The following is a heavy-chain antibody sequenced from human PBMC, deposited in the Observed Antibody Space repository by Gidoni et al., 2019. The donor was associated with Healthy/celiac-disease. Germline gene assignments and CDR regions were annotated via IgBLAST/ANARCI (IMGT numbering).Heavy chain of an antibody. J-gene: IGHJ5*02. Sequence: EVHLVDSAGGLVQPGGSLSLSCAASVFTFSIYWLSWVRQAPGKGLEWVANIKQDGSEKYYVDSVKGRCTSSRDNAKNSVYLQMNSLRAEDRAVYYWARERESRNGFDPWGQGTLVTVSS. CDR3: ARERESRNGFDP. CDR1: VFTFSIYW. D-gene: IGHD6-13*01. V-gene: IGHV3-7*01. CDR2: IKQDGSEK.